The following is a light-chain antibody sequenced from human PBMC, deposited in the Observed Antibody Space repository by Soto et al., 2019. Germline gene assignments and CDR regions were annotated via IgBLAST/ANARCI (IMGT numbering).Light chain of an antibody. Sequence: QSVLTQPPSASGTPAQRVTISCSGSGSSIGTNTVNWYRQLPGTAPKLLIYGNNQRPSGVPDRFSGSKSGTSASLAISGLQSEDEADYYCAAWDGSLNNVLFGGGTKVTVL. CDR1: GSSIGTNT. J-gene: IGLJ2*01. CDR2: GNN. CDR3: AAWDGSLNNVL. V-gene: IGLV1-44*01.